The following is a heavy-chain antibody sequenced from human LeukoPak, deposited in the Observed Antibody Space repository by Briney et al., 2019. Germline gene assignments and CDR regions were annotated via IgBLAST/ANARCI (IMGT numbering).Heavy chain of an antibody. J-gene: IGHJ3*02. CDR2: IDSISTTI. CDR1: GFTFISYE. D-gene: IGHD2-15*01. Sequence: PGGSLRLSCAASGFTFISYEMNWVRQAPGKGREWISYIDSISTTIYSADSVRGRFTISRDNAKNSVYLQMNSLRVEDTAIYYCARGAPLVAVTTGAFDIWGQGTMVTVSS. V-gene: IGHV3-48*03. CDR3: ARGAPLVAVTTGAFDI.